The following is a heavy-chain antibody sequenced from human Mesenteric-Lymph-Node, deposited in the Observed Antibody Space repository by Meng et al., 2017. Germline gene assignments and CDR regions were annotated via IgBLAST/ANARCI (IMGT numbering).Heavy chain of an antibody. D-gene: IGHD3-22*01. Sequence: GESPKISCAASGFTFSTYGMSWVRQAPGKGLEWVSTISSSGGSTYYADSVKGRFTISRDNSKNTLNLQMNSLRGDDTAVYYCAKNSVSSGYHYRDWGQGTLVTVSS. J-gene: IGHJ4*02. CDR2: ISSSGGST. CDR3: AKNSVSSGYHYRD. V-gene: IGHV3-23*01. CDR1: GFTFSTYG.